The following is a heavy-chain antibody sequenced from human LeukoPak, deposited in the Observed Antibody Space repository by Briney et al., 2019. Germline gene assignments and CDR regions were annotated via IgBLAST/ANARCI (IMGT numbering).Heavy chain of an antibody. CDR3: ARDHLAMIPSFFGEY. D-gene: IGHD5-12*01. J-gene: IGHJ4*02. CDR2: ISANNGNT. Sequence: GASVKVSCKASGFTFTSYGFNWVRQAPGQGLEWMGWISANNGNTIYAQILQGRATMTTDTSTTTAYMELRSLRSDDTSAYYCARDHLAMIPSFFGEYWGQGTLVTVSS. CDR1: GFTFTSYG. V-gene: IGHV1-18*01.